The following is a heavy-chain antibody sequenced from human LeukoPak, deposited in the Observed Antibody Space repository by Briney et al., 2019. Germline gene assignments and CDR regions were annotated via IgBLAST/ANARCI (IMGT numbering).Heavy chain of an antibody. Sequence: GSLRLSCAASGFTFSSYWMSWVRQAPGKGLEWVANIKQDGSEKYYVDSVKGRFTISRDNAKNSLYLQMNSLRAEDTAVYYCARLYRTDYYYYGMDVWGQGTTVTVSS. CDR2: IKQDGSEK. CDR3: ARLYRTDYYYYGMDV. D-gene: IGHD4-11*01. V-gene: IGHV3-7*01. J-gene: IGHJ6*02. CDR1: GFTFSSYW.